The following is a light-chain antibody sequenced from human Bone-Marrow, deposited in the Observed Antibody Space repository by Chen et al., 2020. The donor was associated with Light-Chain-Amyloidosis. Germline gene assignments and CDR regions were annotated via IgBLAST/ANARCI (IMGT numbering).Light chain of an antibody. Sequence: QSALTQPASVAGSVGQSITISCTGTSTDVGHYNLVSWYQQPPGEAPQIIIYEDSERPSGVSNRFSGSKSGNTASLTISGLQTEDHADYYCCSSSDTDNLIFGRGTRLTVL. CDR2: EDS. V-gene: IGLV2-23*01. J-gene: IGLJ2*01. CDR1: STDVGHYNL. CDR3: CSSSDTDNLI.